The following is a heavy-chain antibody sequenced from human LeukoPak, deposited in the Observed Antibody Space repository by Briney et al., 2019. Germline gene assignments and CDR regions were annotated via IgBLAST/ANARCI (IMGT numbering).Heavy chain of an antibody. V-gene: IGHV3-23*01. CDR3: AKGDYGDCY. CDR2: FTSSGNT. J-gene: IGHJ4*02. D-gene: IGHD4-17*01. Sequence: GGSLRVSCTGSGFTFSNYAVAWVRQAPGKGLEWVSSFTSSGNTYYADSVKGRFTVSRDNSKSTLYMQMTSLRAEDTAVYYCAKGDYGDCYWGQGTLVTVSS. CDR1: GFTFSNYA.